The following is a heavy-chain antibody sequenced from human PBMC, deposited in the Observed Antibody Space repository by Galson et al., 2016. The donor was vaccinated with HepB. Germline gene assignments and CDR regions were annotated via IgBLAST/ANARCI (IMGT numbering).Heavy chain of an antibody. CDR2: SYADGRT. J-gene: IGHJ4*02. CDR3: GRNVPFN. CDR1: GFTVSNDY. Sequence: SLRLSCAASGFTVSNDYMNWVRQAPGKGLEWLSVSYADGRTYYAESVRGRFTISRDNSKNTVYLQMNSLRVEDTAMYYCGRNVPFNWGQGTLVTVSS. V-gene: IGHV3-53*01.